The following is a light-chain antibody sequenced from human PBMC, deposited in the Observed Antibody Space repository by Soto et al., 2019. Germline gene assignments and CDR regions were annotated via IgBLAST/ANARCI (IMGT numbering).Light chain of an antibody. V-gene: IGKV3-20*01. CDR1: QSVGSSY. J-gene: IGKJ4*01. CDR2: GAS. Sequence: IVLTQSPGTLSLFPGERATLSCRASQSVGSSYLAWYQQKPGQAPRLLIYGASSRATGIPDRFSGSGSGTDFTLTISRLEPEDFVVYYCQQYGTSPLTFGGGTKVDIK. CDR3: QQYGTSPLT.